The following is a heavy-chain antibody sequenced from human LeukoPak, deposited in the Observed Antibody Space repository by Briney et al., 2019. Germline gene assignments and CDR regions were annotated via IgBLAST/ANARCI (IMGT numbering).Heavy chain of an antibody. CDR3: AGVDDYTSPSCDY. J-gene: IGHJ4*02. Sequence: PGGSMRLSCAASAFSFNNCDMHCVRQAPAKGREWVAVKSYDGSKEYYEESVKGRFTISRDNSKNTLFLQMNSLRAEDTAVYYCAGVDDYTSPSCDYWGQGTLVSVSS. V-gene: IGHV3-30*03. CDR2: KSYDGSKE. D-gene: IGHD2-2*02. CDR1: AFSFNNCD.